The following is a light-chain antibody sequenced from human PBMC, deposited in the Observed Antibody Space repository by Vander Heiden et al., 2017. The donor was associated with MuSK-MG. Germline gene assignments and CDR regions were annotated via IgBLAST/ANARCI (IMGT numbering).Light chain of an antibody. CDR1: QSVSRY. CDR3: QQRSNWPPLT. V-gene: IGKV3-11*01. J-gene: IGKJ4*01. Sequence: EIVLTQSPATLSLSPGERATLSCRASQSVSRYLAWYQQQPGQAPRLLIYDASNRATGIPARFSGSGSGTDFTLTISSREPEDFAVYYCQQRSNWPPLTFGGGTKVEI. CDR2: DAS.